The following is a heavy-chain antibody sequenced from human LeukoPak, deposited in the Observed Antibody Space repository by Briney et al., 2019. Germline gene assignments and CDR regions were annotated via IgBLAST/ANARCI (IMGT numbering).Heavy chain of an antibody. Sequence: SQTLSLTCALTGDSVSSNSAAWNWIRQSPSRGLEWLGRTYYRSKWYNDYAVSVKSRITINPDTSKNQFSLQLNSVTPEDTAVYYCVYSVAAENVVFDYWGQGTLVTVSS. CDR2: TYYRSKWYN. V-gene: IGHV6-1*01. D-gene: IGHD6-6*01. CDR1: GDSVSSNSAA. CDR3: VYSVAAENVVFDY. J-gene: IGHJ4*02.